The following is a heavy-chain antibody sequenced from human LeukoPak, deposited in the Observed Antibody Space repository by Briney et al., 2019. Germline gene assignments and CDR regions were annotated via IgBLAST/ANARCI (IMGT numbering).Heavy chain of an antibody. D-gene: IGHD2-2*01. J-gene: IGHJ4*02. CDR1: GFTFSSFS. CDR3: AKGYCSSTSCLPFDY. Sequence: GGSLRLSCAASGFTFSSFSMNWVRQAPGKGLEWVSSISSGGDYKHYADSVKGRFTISRDNAKNSLYLQMNSLRAEDMALYYCAKGYCSSTSCLPFDYWGQGTLVTVSS. V-gene: IGHV3-21*04. CDR2: ISSGGDYK.